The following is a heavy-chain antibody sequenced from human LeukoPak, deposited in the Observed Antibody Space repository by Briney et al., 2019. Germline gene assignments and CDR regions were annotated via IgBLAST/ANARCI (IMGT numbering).Heavy chain of an antibody. J-gene: IGHJ6*03. CDR1: AYTFTGYY. D-gene: IGHD6-19*01. V-gene: IGHV1-2*02. Sequence: ASVKVSCKASAYTFTGYYMHWVRQAPGQGLEWMGWIYPNSGGTNYAQKFQGRVTMTRDTSISTAYMELSRLRSDDTAVYYCARSEQFSYYMDVWGKGTTVTVSS. CDR3: ARSEQFSYYMDV. CDR2: IYPNSGGT.